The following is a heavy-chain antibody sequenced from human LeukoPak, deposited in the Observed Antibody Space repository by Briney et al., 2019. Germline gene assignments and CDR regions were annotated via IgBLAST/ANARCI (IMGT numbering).Heavy chain of an antibody. CDR1: GGTFSSYA. J-gene: IGHJ4*02. CDR3: ARDWLQPGGYFDY. V-gene: IGHV1-69*13. D-gene: IGHD5-24*01. CDR2: IIPIFGTA. Sequence: SVEGSCKASGGTFSSYAISWVRQAPGQGLEWMGGIIPIFGTANYAQKFQGRVTITADESTSTAYMELSSLRSEDTAVYYCARDWLQPGGYFDYWGQGTLVTVSS.